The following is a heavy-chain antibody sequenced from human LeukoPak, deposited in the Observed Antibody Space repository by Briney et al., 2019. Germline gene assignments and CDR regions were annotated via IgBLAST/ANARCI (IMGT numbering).Heavy chain of an antibody. Sequence: SETLSLTCTVSGGSISSSSYYWGWIRQPPGKGLEWTGSIYYSGSTYYNPSLKSRVTISVDTSKNQFSLKLSSVTAADTAVYYCARRARIVGATKRSYYYGMDVWGQGTTVTVSS. V-gene: IGHV4-39*01. D-gene: IGHD1-26*01. J-gene: IGHJ6*02. CDR3: ARRARIVGATKRSYYYGMDV. CDR1: GGSISSSSYY. CDR2: IYYSGST.